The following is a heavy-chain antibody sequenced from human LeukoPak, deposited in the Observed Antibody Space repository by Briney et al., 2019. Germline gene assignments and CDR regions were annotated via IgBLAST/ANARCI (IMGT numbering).Heavy chain of an antibody. Sequence: GGSLRLSCAASGFTFSSYSMNWVRQAPGKGLEWVSYISSSSSTIYYADSVKGRFTISRDNAKNSLYLQMNSLRAEDTAVYYCARVMNSYGSGPFDYWGQGTLVTVSS. D-gene: IGHD5-18*01. CDR3: ARVMNSYGSGPFDY. CDR1: GFTFSSYS. J-gene: IGHJ4*02. CDR2: ISSSSSTI. V-gene: IGHV3-48*01.